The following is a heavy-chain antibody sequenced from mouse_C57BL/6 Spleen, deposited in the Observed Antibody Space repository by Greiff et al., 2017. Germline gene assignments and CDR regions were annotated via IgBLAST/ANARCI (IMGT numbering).Heavy chain of an antibody. Sequence: QVQLQQPGAELVMPGASVKLSCKASGYTFTSYWMHWVKQRPGQGLEWIGEIDPSDSYTNYNQKFKGKSTLTVDKSSSTAYMQLSSLTSEDSAVYDCARSDYGSSYRNYFDYWGQGTTLTVSS. D-gene: IGHD1-1*01. J-gene: IGHJ2*01. V-gene: IGHV1-69*01. CDR3: ARSDYGSSYRNYFDY. CDR2: IDPSDSYT. CDR1: GYTFTSYW.